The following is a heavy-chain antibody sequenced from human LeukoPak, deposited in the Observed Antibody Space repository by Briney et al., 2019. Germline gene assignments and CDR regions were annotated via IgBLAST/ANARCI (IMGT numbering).Heavy chain of an antibody. CDR3: AKRGEDPVDLDY. CDR2: ISNNGGYT. V-gene: IGHV3-23*01. Sequence: PGGSLRLSCAAPGFTFSSSAMSWVRQAPGKGLEWVSAISNNGGYTYYADSVQGRFTISRDNSKSTLCLQMNSLRAEDTAVYYCAKRGEDPVDLDYWGQGTLVTVSS. J-gene: IGHJ4*02. D-gene: IGHD3-16*01. CDR1: GFTFSSSA.